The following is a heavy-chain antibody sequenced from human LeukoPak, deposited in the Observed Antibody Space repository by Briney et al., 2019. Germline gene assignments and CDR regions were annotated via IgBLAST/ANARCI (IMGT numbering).Heavy chain of an antibody. J-gene: IGHJ6*03. CDR1: GGSISSSSYY. V-gene: IGHV4-39*07. Sequence: SETLSLTCTVSGGSISSSSYYWGWIRQPPGKGLEWIGSIYYSGSTYYNPSLKSRVTISVDTSKNQFSLKLSSVTAADTAVYYCARQRISYYMDVWGKGTTVTVSS. CDR2: IYYSGST. CDR3: ARQRISYYMDV. D-gene: IGHD3-3*02.